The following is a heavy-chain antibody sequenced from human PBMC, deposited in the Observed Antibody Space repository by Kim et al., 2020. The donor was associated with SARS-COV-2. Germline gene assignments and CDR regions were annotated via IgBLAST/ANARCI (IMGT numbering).Heavy chain of an antibody. V-gene: IGHV3-30*01. D-gene: IGHD1-26*01. J-gene: IGHJ4*02. Sequence: ADSVRGRFTISRANSKNTLYLQMNSLRAADTAVYYCARAQSGSYYTPFDYWGQGTLVTVSS. CDR3: ARAQSGSYYTPFDY.